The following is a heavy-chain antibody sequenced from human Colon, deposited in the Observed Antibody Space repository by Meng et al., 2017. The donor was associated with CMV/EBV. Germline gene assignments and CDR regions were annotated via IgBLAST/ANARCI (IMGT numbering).Heavy chain of an antibody. D-gene: IGHD4-17*01. CDR1: GYTFNSYP. CDR3: AREKATVTTFMLLY. Sequence: QVQLVQSGAEVKKPGASVKVSCTASGYTFNSYPISWVRQAPGQGLEWMGWISTYNGNTNYAQKFQGRLTLTTDTSTSTAYMELRGLRSDDTAVYYCAREKATVTTFMLLYWGLGTRVTGAS. J-gene: IGHJ4*02. V-gene: IGHV1-18*01. CDR2: ISTYNGNT.